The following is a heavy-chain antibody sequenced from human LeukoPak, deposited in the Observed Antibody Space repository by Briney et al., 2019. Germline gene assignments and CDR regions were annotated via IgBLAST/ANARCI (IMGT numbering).Heavy chain of an antibody. D-gene: IGHD6-19*01. J-gene: IGHJ4*02. CDR3: ARLHSSGWYVPSGY. CDR2: IYPGDSDT. V-gene: IGHV5-51*01. Sequence: GESLKISCKGSGYSFTNYWIDWVRQMPGKGLEWMGIIYPGDSDTRYSPSFQGHVTISADKSITTAYLQWSSLKASDTAMYYCARLHSSGWYVPSGYWGQGTLVTVSS. CDR1: GYSFTNYW.